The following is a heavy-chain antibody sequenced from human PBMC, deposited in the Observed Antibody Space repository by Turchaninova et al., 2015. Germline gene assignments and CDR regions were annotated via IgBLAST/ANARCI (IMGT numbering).Heavy chain of an antibody. D-gene: IGHD3-3*01. CDR1: GYTFTSYG. CDR3: ARGDFWSGYSPFDY. J-gene: IGHJ4*02. Sequence: QVQLVQSGAEVKKPGASVKVSCKASGYTFTSYGISWVRQAPGQGLEWMGWSRAYNGNTNYEQKLQVIVTMTTDTPTGTAYMELRSLRADDTAVYYCARGDFWSGYSPFDYWGQGTLVTVSS. V-gene: IGHV1-18*01. CDR2: SRAYNGNT.